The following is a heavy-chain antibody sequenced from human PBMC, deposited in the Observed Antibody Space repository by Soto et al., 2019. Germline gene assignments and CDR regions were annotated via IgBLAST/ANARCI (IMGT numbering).Heavy chain of an antibody. CDR2: IIPLFGRT. Sequence: VQLVQSGAELKKPGSSVKVSCKASGGTVSSYAISWVRQAPGQGLEWMGGIIPLFGRTNYAQKFRGRVTITADESTSTAYMELSSLRSEDTAVYYCARSGSTYYDILTGYHLEYWGQGTLVIVSS. CDR1: GGTVSSYA. CDR3: ARSGSTYYDILTGYHLEY. D-gene: IGHD3-9*01. V-gene: IGHV1-69*01. J-gene: IGHJ4*02.